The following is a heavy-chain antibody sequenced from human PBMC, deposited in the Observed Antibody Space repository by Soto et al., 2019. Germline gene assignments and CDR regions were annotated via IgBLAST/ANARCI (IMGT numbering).Heavy chain of an antibody. D-gene: IGHD1-26*01. CDR2: IYYGGDS. CDR1: GGSISSRTSY. J-gene: IGHJ4*02. CDR3: AREGGGGVDC. V-gene: IGHV4-31*03. Sequence: QVQLQESGPGLVKPSQTLSLTCTVSGGSISSRTSYWSWIRQHPGKDLEWIGYIYYGGDSFYNPSLKRRVPIAIDTSETHFSLKLNSVTAADAAGSFGAREGGGGVDCWGQGTLVTVAS.